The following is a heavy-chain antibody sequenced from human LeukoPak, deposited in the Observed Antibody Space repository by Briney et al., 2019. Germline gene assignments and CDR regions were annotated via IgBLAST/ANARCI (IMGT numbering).Heavy chain of an antibody. D-gene: IGHD3-22*01. CDR1: GFTFSSYS. CDR2: ISSSSSYI. V-gene: IGHV3-21*01. CDR3: ARGYYDSSGYFDY. Sequence: GGSLRLSCAASGFTFSSYSMNWVRQALGKGLEWVSSISSSSSYIYYADSVKGRFTISRDNAKNSLYLQMNSLRAEDTAVYYCARGYYDSSGYFDYWGQGTLVTVSS. J-gene: IGHJ4*02.